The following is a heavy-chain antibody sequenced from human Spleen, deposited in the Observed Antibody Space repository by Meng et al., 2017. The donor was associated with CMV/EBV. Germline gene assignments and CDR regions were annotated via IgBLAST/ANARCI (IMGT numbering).Heavy chain of an antibody. CDR3: GRGVEGGIAP. Sequence: SCQASGYSFITYDINWVRQATGQGLEWMGWMNPNSGNTAYAKNFQGRVTMTRNTSIITAYMELTNLRVDDTAVYFCGRGVEGGIAPWGQGTLVTVSS. V-gene: IGHV1-8*01. D-gene: IGHD3-16*01. CDR2: MNPNSGNT. CDR1: GYSFITYD. J-gene: IGHJ5*02.